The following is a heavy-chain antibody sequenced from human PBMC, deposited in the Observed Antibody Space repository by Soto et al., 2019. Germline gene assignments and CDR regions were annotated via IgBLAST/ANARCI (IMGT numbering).Heavy chain of an antibody. D-gene: IGHD6-13*01. Sequence: VQLVESGGGLVKPGGSLRLSCAASGFTFSSYSMNWVRQAPGKGLEWVSSISSSSSYIYYADSVKGRFTISRDNANNSLYLQMNSLRAEDTAVYYCARDLQPNFDYWGQGTLVTVSS. CDR3: ARDLQPNFDY. CDR2: ISSSSSYI. V-gene: IGHV3-21*01. J-gene: IGHJ4*02. CDR1: GFTFSSYS.